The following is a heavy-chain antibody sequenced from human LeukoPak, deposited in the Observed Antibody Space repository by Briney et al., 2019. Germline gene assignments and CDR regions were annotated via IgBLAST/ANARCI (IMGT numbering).Heavy chain of an antibody. J-gene: IGHJ4*02. V-gene: IGHV3-30*18. D-gene: IGHD3-3*01. CDR2: ISYDGSNK. Sequence: PGGSLRLSCAASGFIFSSYGMHWVRQAPGKGLEWVAVISYDGSNKYYADSVKGRFTISRDNSKNTLYLQMNSLRAEDTAVYYCAKDGVRITIFGADYWGQGTLVTVSS. CDR3: AKDGVRITIFGADY. CDR1: GFIFSSYG.